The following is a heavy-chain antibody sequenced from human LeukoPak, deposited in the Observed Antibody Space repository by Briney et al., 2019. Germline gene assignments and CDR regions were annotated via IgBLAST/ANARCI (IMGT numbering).Heavy chain of an antibody. CDR1: GGSISSYY. D-gene: IGHD1-14*01. CDR2: IYYSGST. V-gene: IGHV4-59*01. CDR3: ARDSGNLRDDAFDI. J-gene: IGHJ3*02. Sequence: PSETLSLTCTVSGGSISSYYWSWIRQPPGKGLEWIGYIYYSGSTNYNPSLKSRVTISVDTSKNQFSLKLSSVTAAGTAVYYCARDSGNLRDDAFDIWGQGTMVTVSS.